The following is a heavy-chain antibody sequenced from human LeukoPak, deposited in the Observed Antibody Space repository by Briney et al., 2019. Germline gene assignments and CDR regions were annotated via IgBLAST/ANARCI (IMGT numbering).Heavy chain of an antibody. CDR1: GGSISSGDYY. V-gene: IGHV4-30-4*01. Sequence: PSQTLSLTCTVSGGSISSGDYYWSWIHQPPGKGLEWIGYIYYSGSTYYNPSLKSRVTISVDTSKNQFSLKLSSVTAADTAVYYCARLVVVTARGAFDIWGQGTMVTVSS. CDR3: ARLVVVTARGAFDI. CDR2: IYYSGST. D-gene: IGHD2-21*02. J-gene: IGHJ3*02.